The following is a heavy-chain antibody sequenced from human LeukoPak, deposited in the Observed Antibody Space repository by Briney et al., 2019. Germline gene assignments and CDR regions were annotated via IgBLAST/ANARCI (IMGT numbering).Heavy chain of an antibody. CDR2: INHSGST. Sequence: SESLSLTCAVYGGSFSGYYWSWIRQPPGKGLEWIGEINHSGSTNYNPSLKSRVTISVDTSKNQFSLKLSSVTAADTAVYYCARRKGRRHCGGDCYYTDVWGKGTTVTVSS. V-gene: IGHV4-34*01. J-gene: IGHJ6*03. CDR3: ARRKGRRHCGGDCYYTDV. D-gene: IGHD2-21*01. CDR1: GGSFSGYY.